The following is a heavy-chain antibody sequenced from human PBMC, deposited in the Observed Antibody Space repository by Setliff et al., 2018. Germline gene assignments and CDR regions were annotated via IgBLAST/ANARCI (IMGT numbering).Heavy chain of an antibody. J-gene: IGHJ6*02. Sequence: SETLSLTCTVSGGSISNYYWSWIRQPAGKGLEWIGRIYTSGSTNYNPSLKSRVTISIDKSSNLFSLELASVTAADSAVYYCARVSIAAPSYYGMDVWGRGTTVTVSS. D-gene: IGHD2-21*01. CDR3: ARVSIAAPSYYGMDV. CDR1: GGSISNYY. V-gene: IGHV4-4*07. CDR2: IYTSGST.